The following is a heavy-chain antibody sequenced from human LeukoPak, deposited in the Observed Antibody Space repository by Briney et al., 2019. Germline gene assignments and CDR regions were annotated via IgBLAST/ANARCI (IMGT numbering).Heavy chain of an antibody. Sequence: PGGSLRLSCAASGFAFSGSAMHWVRQASGKGLEWVGRIRSKANSYATAYAASAKGRFTISRDDSKNTAYLQMNSLKTEDTAVYYCTREYYYDSSGYHYYYYYMDVWGKGTTVTVSS. CDR1: GFAFSGSA. CDR2: IRSKANSYAT. CDR3: TREYYYDSSGYHYYYYYMDV. J-gene: IGHJ6*03. V-gene: IGHV3-73*01. D-gene: IGHD3-22*01.